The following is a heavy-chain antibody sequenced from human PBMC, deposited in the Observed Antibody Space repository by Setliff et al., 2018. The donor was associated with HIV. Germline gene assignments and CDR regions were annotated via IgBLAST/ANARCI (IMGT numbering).Heavy chain of an antibody. V-gene: IGHV1-18*04. D-gene: IGHD4-4*01. J-gene: IGHJ4*02. CDR3: ARAATVTTFDY. CDR2: ISAYNGNT. Sequence: ASVKVSCKASEYTFTDYFIHWVRQAPGQGLEWMGWISAYNGNTNYAQKLQGRVTMTTDTSTSTAYMELRSLRSDDTAVYYCARAATVTTFDYWGQGTLVTVSS. CDR1: EYTFTDYF.